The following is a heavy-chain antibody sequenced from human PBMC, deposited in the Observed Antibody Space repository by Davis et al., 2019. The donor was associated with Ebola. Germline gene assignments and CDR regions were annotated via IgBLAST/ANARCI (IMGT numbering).Heavy chain of an antibody. CDR3: AREDYIYYAMDV. J-gene: IGHJ6*04. CDR2: ISSNSRTT. CDR1: GFTFGDYI. D-gene: IGHD3-16*01. Sequence: GGSLRLSCVASGFTFGDYIFNWVRQAPGKGLEWISYISSNSRTTYYAGSLKGRFTISRDNAKNSLYPQMNSLSDEDTAVYYCAREDYIYYAMDVWGKGTTVTVSS. V-gene: IGHV3-48*02.